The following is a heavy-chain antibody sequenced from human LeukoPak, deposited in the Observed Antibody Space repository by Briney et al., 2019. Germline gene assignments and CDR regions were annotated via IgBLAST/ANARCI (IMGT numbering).Heavy chain of an antibody. J-gene: IGHJ4*02. V-gene: IGHV4-30-4*08. CDR2: IYYSGST. CDR1: GGSISSGDYY. D-gene: IGHD3-3*01. CDR3: ARVRYYDFWSGYYPFDY. Sequence: SETLSLTCTVSGGSISSGDYYWSWIRQPPGKGLEWIGYIYYSGSTYYNPSLKSRVTISVDTSKNQFSLKLSSVTAADTAVHYCARVRYYDFWSGYYPFDYWGQGTLVTVSS.